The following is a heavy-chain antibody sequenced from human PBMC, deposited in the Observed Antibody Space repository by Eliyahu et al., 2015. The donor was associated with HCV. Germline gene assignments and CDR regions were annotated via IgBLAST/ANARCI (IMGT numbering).Heavy chain of an antibody. CDR3: ARSGPARNVVVISFDN. D-gene: IGHD2-15*01. CDR2: IDRFGGGI. J-gene: IGHJ4*02. CDR1: GXTFSDYY. Sequence: QVQLVESGGGLVKPGGSLRLSXAASGXTFSDYYMTWVRQIPGKGLECVSYIDRFGGGIYYADSVKGRFTISRDNTKNSLHLHMNSLRAEDTAVYYCARSGPARNVVVISFDNWALGAVVTVSS. V-gene: IGHV3-11*01.